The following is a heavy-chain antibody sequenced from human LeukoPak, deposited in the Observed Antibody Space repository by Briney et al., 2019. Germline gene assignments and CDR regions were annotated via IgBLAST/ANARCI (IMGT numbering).Heavy chain of an antibody. D-gene: IGHD3-22*01. Sequence: SQTLSLTCTVSGGSISSGSYYWSWIRQPAGKGLEWIGRIYTSGSTNYNPSLKSRATISVDTSKNQFSLKLSSVTAADTAVYYCARGQYYYDSSGYPYDAFDIWGQGTMVTVSS. CDR3: ARGQYYYDSSGYPYDAFDI. J-gene: IGHJ3*02. V-gene: IGHV4-61*02. CDR1: GGSISSGSYY. CDR2: IYTSGST.